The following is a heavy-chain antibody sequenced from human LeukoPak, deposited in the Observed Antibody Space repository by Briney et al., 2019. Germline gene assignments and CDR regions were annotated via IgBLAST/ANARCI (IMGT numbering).Heavy chain of an antibody. CDR3: ARDDYGYTFDY. V-gene: IGHV4-59*01. CDR2: IYYSGST. J-gene: IGHJ4*02. Sequence: SETLSLTCTVSGGSISGYYWSWIRQPPGKRLEWIGYIYYSGSTNYNPSLSSRVTISVDTSKNQFSLKLTSVTAADTAVYYCARDDYGYTFDYWGQETLVTVSS. D-gene: IGHD4/OR15-4a*01. CDR1: GGSISGYY.